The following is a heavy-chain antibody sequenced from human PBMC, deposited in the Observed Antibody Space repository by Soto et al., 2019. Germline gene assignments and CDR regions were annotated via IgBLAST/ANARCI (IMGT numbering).Heavy chain of an antibody. CDR2: ISAYNGNT. CDR3: ARHSGYDYVFDY. J-gene: IGHJ4*02. Sequence: ASVKVSCKASGYTFTNYGISWVRQAPGQGLEWMGWISAYNGNTNYAQNLQGRVTITADESTSAAYMELSSLRSEDTAVYYCARHSGYDYVFDYWGQGTLVTGCS. CDR1: GYTFTNYG. V-gene: IGHV1-18*04. D-gene: IGHD5-12*01.